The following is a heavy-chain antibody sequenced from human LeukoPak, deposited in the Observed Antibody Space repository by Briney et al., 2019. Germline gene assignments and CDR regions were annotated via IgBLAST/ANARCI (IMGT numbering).Heavy chain of an antibody. CDR2: IIPIFGTA. D-gene: IGHD2-2*02. Sequence: GASVTVSCKASGGTFSSYAISWVRQAPGQGLEWMGGIIPIFGTANYAQKFQGRVTITADESTSTAYMELSSLRSEDTAVYYCARCVVVVPAAIDGWFDPWGQGTLVTVSS. CDR1: GGTFSSYA. J-gene: IGHJ5*02. V-gene: IGHV1-69*13. CDR3: ARCVVVVPAAIDGWFDP.